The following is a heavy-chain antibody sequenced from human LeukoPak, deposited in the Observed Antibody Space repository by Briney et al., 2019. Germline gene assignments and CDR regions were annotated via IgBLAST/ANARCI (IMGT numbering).Heavy chain of an antibody. CDR2: IYYSGST. J-gene: IGHJ4*02. V-gene: IGHV4-30-4*01. CDR3: ARDRLAAAGIDC. Sequence: SETLSLTCTVSGGSISSGDYYWSWIRQPPGKGLEWIGYIYYSGSTYYNPSLKSRVTISVDTSKNQFSLKLSSVTAADTAVYYCARDRLAAAGIDCWGQGTLVTVSS. D-gene: IGHD6-13*01. CDR1: GGSISSGDYY.